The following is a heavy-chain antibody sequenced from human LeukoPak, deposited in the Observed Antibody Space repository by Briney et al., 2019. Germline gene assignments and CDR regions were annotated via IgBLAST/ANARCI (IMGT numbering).Heavy chain of an antibody. D-gene: IGHD1-14*01. V-gene: IGHV1-18*01. CDR1: GYSFTSYG. CDR2: ISAYNGNT. Sequence: ASVKVSCKASGYSFTSYGISWLRQAPGQGLEYMGWISAYNGNTNYAQKLQGRVSMTTDTSTTTAYVELRGLTSDDTAVYYCAVRRGTYPFYFDYWGQGTPVTVSS. CDR3: AVRRGTYPFYFDY. J-gene: IGHJ4*02.